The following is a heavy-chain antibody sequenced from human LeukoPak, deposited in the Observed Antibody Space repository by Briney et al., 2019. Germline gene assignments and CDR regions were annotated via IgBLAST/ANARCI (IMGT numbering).Heavy chain of an antibody. J-gene: IGHJ3*02. Sequence: GGSLRLSCAASGFTVSSNYMSWVRQAPGKGLEWVSSISSSSSYIYYADSVKGRFTISRDSAKNSLYLQMNSLRAEDTAVYYCARGFPAGYSDTFDIWGQGTMVTVSS. CDR3: ARGFPAGYSDTFDI. CDR1: GFTVSSNY. D-gene: IGHD6-13*01. CDR2: ISSSSSYI. V-gene: IGHV3-21*01.